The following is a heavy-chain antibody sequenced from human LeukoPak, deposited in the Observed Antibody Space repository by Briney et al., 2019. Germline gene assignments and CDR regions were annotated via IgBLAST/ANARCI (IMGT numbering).Heavy chain of an antibody. Sequence: GGSLRLSCAASGFTFSSYAMNWVRQAPGKGLEWVALISGSGGRTYYADSVKGRFTISRDNSKNTLYLQMNSLRAEDKAVYYCAKDLDSSGYYLGENVDYWGQGTLVTVSS. CDR3: AKDLDSSGYYLGENVDY. D-gene: IGHD3-22*01. V-gene: IGHV3-23*01. J-gene: IGHJ4*02. CDR2: ISGSGGRT. CDR1: GFTFSSYA.